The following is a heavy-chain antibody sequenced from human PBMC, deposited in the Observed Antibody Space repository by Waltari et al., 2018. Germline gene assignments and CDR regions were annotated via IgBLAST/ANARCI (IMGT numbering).Heavy chain of an antibody. D-gene: IGHD2-15*01. Sequence: QVQLVESGGGVVQPGRSLRLSCAAPAFPYRTSIIHWVRQAPGKGLEWGAAMSYDGFSKYYADSVKGRFSIGRDYSQNTVYLQANSLTTEDTAVYYCGREGGTSGYSGYLDTWGQGTLVTVSS. V-gene: IGHV3-30*01. CDR1: AFPYRTSI. CDR3: GREGGTSGYSGYLDT. CDR2: MSYDGFSK. J-gene: IGHJ4*02.